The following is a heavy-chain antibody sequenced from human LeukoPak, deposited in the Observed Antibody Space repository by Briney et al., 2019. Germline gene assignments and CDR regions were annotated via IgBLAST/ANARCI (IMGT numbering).Heavy chain of an antibody. CDR3: ASSIRGKGPNYFDY. Sequence: GASVKVSCKASGGTFSSYAISWVRQAPGQGLEWMGRIIPILGIANYAQKFQGRVTITADKSTSTAYKELSSLRSEDTAVYYCASSIRGKGPNYFDYWGQGTLVTVSS. CDR1: GGTFSSYA. V-gene: IGHV1-69*04. D-gene: IGHD2-15*01. CDR2: IIPILGIA. J-gene: IGHJ4*02.